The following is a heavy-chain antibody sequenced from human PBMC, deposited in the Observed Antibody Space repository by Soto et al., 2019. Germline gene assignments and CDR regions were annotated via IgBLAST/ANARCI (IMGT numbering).Heavy chain of an antibody. J-gene: IGHJ4*02. CDR1: GVAFSFYS. V-gene: IGHV3-23*01. CDR3: AKDRGGFTSGWEFFAF. Sequence: EVVLLESGGGLVQPGGSPRLSCEVSGVAFSFYSMSWVRQAPGKGLEWVASISGNGGTTYYAASGKGRFTFSRDNSKNTLYLQINSLRGEDTAVYYCAKDRGGFTSGWEFFAFWGQGTLVTVSS. D-gene: IGHD1-1*01. CDR2: ISGNGGTT.